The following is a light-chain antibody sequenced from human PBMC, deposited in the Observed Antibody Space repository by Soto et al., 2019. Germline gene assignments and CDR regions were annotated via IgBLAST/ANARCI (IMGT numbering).Light chain of an antibody. V-gene: IGKV3-20*01. CDR3: QHYASSRT. CDR1: QSADSTY. J-gene: IGKJ1*01. Sequence: DIVLTQSPGTLPLSPGESATLSCRASQSADSTYITWYQQKPGQAPRLLIYGASGRATGVPDRFSGSGSGTDFTLTISRLEPEDFAVYYCQHYASSRTFGQGTKVDI. CDR2: GAS.